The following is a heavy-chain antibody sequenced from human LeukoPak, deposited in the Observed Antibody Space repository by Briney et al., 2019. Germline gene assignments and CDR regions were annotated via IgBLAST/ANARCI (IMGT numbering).Heavy chain of an antibody. CDR3: ARGSGVGDFLSWFDP. J-gene: IGHJ5*02. D-gene: IGHD4-17*01. CDR1: GNTFTSYD. V-gene: IGHV1-18*04. CDR2: ISAYNRAT. Sequence: ASAKLSCKASGNTFTSYDVNWVRQAPGQGLEWMGWISAYNRATNYAQKYQGRVTMTTDTSTSTAYMELRRLRSDDTAVYYCARGSGVGDFLSWFDPWGQGTPDTLSS.